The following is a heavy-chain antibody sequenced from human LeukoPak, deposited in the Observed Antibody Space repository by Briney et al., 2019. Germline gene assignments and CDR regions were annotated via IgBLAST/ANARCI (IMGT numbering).Heavy chain of an antibody. V-gene: IGHV4-59*01. CDR1: DDSISRDF. CDR2: IRYSGRT. CDR3: ARLPDVSGWPFDY. J-gene: IGHJ4*02. D-gene: IGHD6-19*01. Sequence: SETLSLTCTASDDSISRDFWTWIRQPPGKGLEWIGYIRYSGRTEYNPSLKSRVTISIQASKNQFSLKFTSVTAADTAIYYCARLPDVSGWPFDYWGQGILVTVSS.